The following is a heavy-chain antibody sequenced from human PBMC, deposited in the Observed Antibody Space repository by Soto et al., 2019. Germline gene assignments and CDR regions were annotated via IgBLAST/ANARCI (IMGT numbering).Heavy chain of an antibody. CDR2: IRSKANSYAT. D-gene: IGHD2-15*01. Sequence: GGSLRLSCAASGFTFSGSAMHWVRQASGKGLEWVGRIRSKANSYATAYAASVKGRFTISRDDSKNTAYLQMNSLKTGDTAVYYCTRHCNPLLGRCYYYGMDVWGQGTTVTVSS. CDR1: GFTFSGSA. V-gene: IGHV3-73*01. J-gene: IGHJ6*02. CDR3: TRHCNPLLGRCYYYGMDV.